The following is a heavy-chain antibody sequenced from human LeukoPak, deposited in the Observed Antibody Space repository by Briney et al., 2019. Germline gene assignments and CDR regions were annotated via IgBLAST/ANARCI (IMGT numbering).Heavy chain of an antibody. Sequence: GGSLRPSCAASGLHFSGTAMSWVRQAPGKGLEWVSAISHDGMNAYYADSVKGRFTIPRDNSKKTVSLEMSSLTAADTGVYYCAKDGAQYSSGPECDPRGQGALVTVSP. J-gene: IGHJ5*02. CDR1: GLHFSGTA. CDR3: AKDGAQYSSGPECDP. CDR2: ISHDGMNA. D-gene: IGHD6-19*01. V-gene: IGHV3-23*01.